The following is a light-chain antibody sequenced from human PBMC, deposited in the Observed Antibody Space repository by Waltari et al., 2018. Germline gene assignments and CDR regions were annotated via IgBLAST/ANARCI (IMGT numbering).Light chain of an antibody. CDR2: DAS. CDR1: QGISSF. Sequence: IVLTQSPATLSLSPGERATLSCRASQGISSFLAWYQQKPGQAPRLLVYDASNRATGIPARFSGSGSGADFTLTISSLEPEDFAVYYCQQRTNWPSFGGGTRVE. CDR3: QQRTNWPS. J-gene: IGKJ4*01. V-gene: IGKV3-11*01.